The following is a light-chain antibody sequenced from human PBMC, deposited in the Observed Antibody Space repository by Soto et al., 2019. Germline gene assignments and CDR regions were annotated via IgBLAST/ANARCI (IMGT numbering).Light chain of an antibody. V-gene: IGLV2-11*01. Sequence: QSALTQPRSVSGSPGQSVTISCTGTSSDVGGYNYVSWYQQHPGKAPELMIYDVSQRPSGVPDRFSVSKSGNTASLTISGLQAEDEADYYCCSYAGSYTGVFGGGTKLTVL. CDR1: SSDVGGYNY. CDR2: DVS. CDR3: CSYAGSYTGV. J-gene: IGLJ3*02.